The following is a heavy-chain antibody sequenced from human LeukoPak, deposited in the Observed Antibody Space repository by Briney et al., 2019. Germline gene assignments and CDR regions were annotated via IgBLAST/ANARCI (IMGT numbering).Heavy chain of an antibody. CDR1: GYSFTGYY. Sequence: GASAKVSCKASGYSFTGYYMHWVRQAPGQGLEWMGRINPNSGGTNYAQKLQGRVTMTRDTSISTAYMVLSRLRSDDTAVYYCARYCGGDCSDDAFDIWGQGTMVTVSS. CDR2: INPNSGGT. D-gene: IGHD2-21*02. J-gene: IGHJ3*02. V-gene: IGHV1-2*06. CDR3: ARYCGGDCSDDAFDI.